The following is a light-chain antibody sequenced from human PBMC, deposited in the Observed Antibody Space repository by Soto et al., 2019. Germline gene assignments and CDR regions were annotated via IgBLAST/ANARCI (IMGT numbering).Light chain of an antibody. CDR2: EVS. Sequence: QSALTQPPSVSGSPGQSVTISCTGTSSDVGNYNRVSWYQQPPGTAPKVIIYEVSNRPSGVPDRFSGSKSGITASLPISGFQAEDEADYYCRSYTSSSTYVFGTGTKLTVL. V-gene: IGLV2-18*02. CDR3: RSYTSSSTYV. CDR1: SSDVGNYNR. J-gene: IGLJ1*01.